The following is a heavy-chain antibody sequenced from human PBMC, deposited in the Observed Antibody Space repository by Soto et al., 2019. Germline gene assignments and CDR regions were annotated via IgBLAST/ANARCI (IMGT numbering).Heavy chain of an antibody. CDR3: ARDRPSQDWYFDL. J-gene: IGHJ2*01. V-gene: IGHV1-69*06. CDR1: GGTFVSYA. CDR2: IIPLFGTS. Sequence: QVQLVQSGAEVKMPGSSVKVSCKVSGGTFVSYAISWVRQAPGQGLEWVGGIIPLFGTSTSAQKFQDRFTITADRSTSTAYLELRSLRSEDTAVYYCARDRPSQDWYFDLWGRGTLVTVSS.